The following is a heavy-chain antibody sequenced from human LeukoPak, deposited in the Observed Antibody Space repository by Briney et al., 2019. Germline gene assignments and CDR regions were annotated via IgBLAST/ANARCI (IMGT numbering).Heavy chain of an antibody. Sequence: GRSLRLSCAASGFTFSSYAMSWVRQAPGKGLEWVSAISGSGGSTYYADSVKGRFTISRDNSKNTLYLQMNSLRAEDTAVYYCAKVDDFWSGYPNWFDPWGQGTLVTVSS. CDR2: ISGSGGST. J-gene: IGHJ5*02. CDR3: AKVDDFWSGYPNWFDP. D-gene: IGHD3-3*01. CDR1: GFTFSSYA. V-gene: IGHV3-23*01.